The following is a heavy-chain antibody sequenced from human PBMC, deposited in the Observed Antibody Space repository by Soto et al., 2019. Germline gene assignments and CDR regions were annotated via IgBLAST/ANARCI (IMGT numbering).Heavy chain of an antibody. Sequence: PSETLSLTCAVSGYSISSSNWWGWIRQPPGKGLEWIGYIYYSGTTYYNPSLKSRVTISVDTSKNQFSLKLSSVTAADTAVYYCARTLYSYGPRFDYWGQGTLVTVSS. CDR3: ARTLYSYGPRFDY. CDR1: GYSISSSNW. CDR2: IYYSGTT. V-gene: IGHV4-28*01. J-gene: IGHJ4*02. D-gene: IGHD5-18*01.